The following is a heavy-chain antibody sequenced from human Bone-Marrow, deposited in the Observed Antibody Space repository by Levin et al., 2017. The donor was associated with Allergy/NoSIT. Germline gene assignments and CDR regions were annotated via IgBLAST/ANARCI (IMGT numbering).Heavy chain of an antibody. CDR2: RYSSGHT. CDR3: ARVEKDMEGVAFDI. V-gene: IGHV4-59*01. D-gene: IGHD5-18*01. J-gene: IGHJ3*02. Sequence: PSETLSLTCTVSGGSMNNYYWSWIRQPPGKGLEWIGYRYSSGHTNYNPSLESRVTISVDTSQNQFSLNLNSLTTADTAVYYCARVEKDMEGVAFDIWGQGTMVTVSS. CDR1: GGSMNNYY.